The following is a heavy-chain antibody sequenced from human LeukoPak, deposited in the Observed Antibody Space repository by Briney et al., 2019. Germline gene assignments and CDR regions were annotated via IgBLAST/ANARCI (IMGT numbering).Heavy chain of an antibody. J-gene: IGHJ5*02. D-gene: IGHD3-10*01. CDR2: IYTSGST. V-gene: IGHV4-61*02. Sequence: TSETLSLTCTVSGGSISSSSYYWSWIRQPAGKGLEWIGRIYTSGSTNYNPSLKSRVTMSVDTSKNQFSLKLSSVTAADTAVYYCARDPCHTVNYGSGSCDNWFDPWGQGTLVTVSS. CDR1: GGSISSSSYY. CDR3: ARDPCHTVNYGSGSCDNWFDP.